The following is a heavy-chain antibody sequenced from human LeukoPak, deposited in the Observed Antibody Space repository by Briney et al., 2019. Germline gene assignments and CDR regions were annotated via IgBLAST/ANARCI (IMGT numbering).Heavy chain of an antibody. CDR1: GYTFTSYY. CDR3: ARSHTAMVLVY. D-gene: IGHD5-18*01. J-gene: IGHJ4*02. Sequence: GASVKVSCKASGYTFTSYYMHWVRQAPGQGLEWMGIINPSGGSTSYAQKFQGRVTMTRDTSTSTVYVELSSLRSEDTAVYYCARSHTAMVLVYWGQGTLVTVSS. CDR2: INPSGGST. V-gene: IGHV1-46*01.